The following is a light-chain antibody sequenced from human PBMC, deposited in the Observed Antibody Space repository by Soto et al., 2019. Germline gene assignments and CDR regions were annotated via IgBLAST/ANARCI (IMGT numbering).Light chain of an antibody. CDR3: HHRSDLT. CDR2: GAS. Sequence: EIVLRRARGKISLFAGARDTLSCRASQSVSRSYLAWYQQKPGQAPRLLIYGASNRATGIPTRFSFSGSGTDFTLTISGREPEDSAVYYCHHRSDLTFGQGTKVDIK. CDR1: QSVSRSY. J-gene: IGKJ1*01. V-gene: IGKV3D-20*02.